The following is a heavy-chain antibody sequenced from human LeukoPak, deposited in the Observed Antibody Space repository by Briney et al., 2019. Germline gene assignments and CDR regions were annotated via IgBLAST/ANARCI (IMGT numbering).Heavy chain of an antibody. D-gene: IGHD5-18*01. CDR2: INAGNGNT. V-gene: IGHV1-3*01. CDR3: ARERGPRGYSYGHPMDFDY. J-gene: IGHJ4*02. Sequence: GESLKISCKASGYTFTSYAMHWVRQAPGQRLEWMGWINAGNGNTKYSQKFQGRVTITRDTSASTAYMELSSLRSEDTAVYYCARERGPRGYSYGHPMDFDYWGQGTLVTVSS. CDR1: GYTFTSYA.